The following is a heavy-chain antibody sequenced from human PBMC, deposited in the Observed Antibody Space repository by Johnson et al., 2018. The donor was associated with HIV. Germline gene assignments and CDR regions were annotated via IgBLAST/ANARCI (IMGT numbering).Heavy chain of an antibody. CDR2: ISYDGSNK. V-gene: IGHV3-30*04. CDR3: AKGRNWNDVGNDAFDI. Sequence: QVQLVESGGGVVQPGRSLRLSCAASGFTFSSYAMHWVRQAPGKGLEWVAVISYDGSNKYYADSVKDRFTVSRDNSNNTLFLQMNSLVSADTAVYYCAKGRNWNDVGNDAFDIWGQGTMVTVSS. D-gene: IGHD1-1*01. CDR1: GFTFSSYA. J-gene: IGHJ3*02.